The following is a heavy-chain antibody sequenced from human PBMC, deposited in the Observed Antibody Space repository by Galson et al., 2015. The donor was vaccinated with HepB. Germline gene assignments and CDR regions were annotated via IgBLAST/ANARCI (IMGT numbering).Heavy chain of an antibody. Sequence: SVKVSCKASGGTFSSYAISWVRQAPGQGLEWMGGIIPIFGTANYAQKFQGRVTITADKSTSTAYMELSSLRSEDTAVYYCARARRAAALTSSIDYWGQGTLVTVSS. V-gene: IGHV1-69*06. J-gene: IGHJ4*02. D-gene: IGHD6-13*01. CDR2: IIPIFGTA. CDR3: ARARRAAALTSSIDY. CDR1: GGTFSSYA.